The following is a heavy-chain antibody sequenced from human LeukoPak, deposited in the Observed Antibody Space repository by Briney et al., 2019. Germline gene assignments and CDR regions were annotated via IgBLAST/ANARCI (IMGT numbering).Heavy chain of an antibody. Sequence: GGSLRLSCATSGLGFTNYWIHWVRQAPGKGLEWVGDVRGDGGQQYYADSVKGRFTISRDNAKNSVYLQMNSLRAEDTALYYCARDYYASGVMDVWGKGTTITVSS. J-gene: IGHJ6*04. CDR3: ARDYYASGVMDV. CDR1: GLGFTNYW. D-gene: IGHD3-10*01. V-gene: IGHV3-7*03. CDR2: VRGDGGQQ.